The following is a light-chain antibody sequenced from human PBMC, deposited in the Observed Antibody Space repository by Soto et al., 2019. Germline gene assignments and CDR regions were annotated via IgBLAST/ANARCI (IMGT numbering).Light chain of an antibody. CDR1: QAISNY. V-gene: IGKV1-39*01. J-gene: IGKJ1*01. Sequence: DIQMTQSPSSLSASVGDRVTITCRSSQAISNYVSWYKQEPRKAPRLLIYAASSLQSGVPSRFSASGSGTDFTLTISGLQPEDFGTYDCQQTYTYPNSFGQGTKVEIK. CDR3: QQTYTYPNS. CDR2: AAS.